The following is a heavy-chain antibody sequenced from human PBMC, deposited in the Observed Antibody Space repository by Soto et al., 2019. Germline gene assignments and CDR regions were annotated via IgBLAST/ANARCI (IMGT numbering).Heavy chain of an antibody. V-gene: IGHV3-9*01. CDR2: ISWNSGSI. D-gene: IGHD3-22*01. J-gene: IGHJ6*02. Sequence: EVQLVESGGGLVQPGRSLRLSCAASGFTFDDYAMHWVRQAPGKGLEWVSGISWNSGSIGYADSVKGRFTISRDNAKNSLYLQMNSLRAEDTALYYCAKDMLYYDSSGYYYYGMDVWGQGTKVTVSS. CDR3: AKDMLYYDSSGYYYYGMDV. CDR1: GFTFDDYA.